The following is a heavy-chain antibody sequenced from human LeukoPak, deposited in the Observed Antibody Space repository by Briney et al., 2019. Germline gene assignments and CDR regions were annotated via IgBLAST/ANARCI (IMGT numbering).Heavy chain of an antibody. D-gene: IGHD6-19*01. V-gene: IGHV3-30*03. J-gene: IGHJ3*02. CDR3: ARVGSYDAFDI. CDR2: ISYDRSNK. Sequence: GGSLRLSCAASGFTFSSYGMHWVRQAPGKGLEWVAVISYDRSNKYYADSVKGRFTISRDNSKNTLYLQMNSLRAEDTAVYYCARVGSYDAFDIWGQGTMVTVSS. CDR1: GFTFSSYG.